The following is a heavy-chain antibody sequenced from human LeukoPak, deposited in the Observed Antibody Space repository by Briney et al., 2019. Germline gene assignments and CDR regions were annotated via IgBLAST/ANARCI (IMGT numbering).Heavy chain of an antibody. CDR1: GGSISSSSYY. D-gene: IGHD4-17*01. CDR3: ARMPTGGAFDI. Sequence: SETLSLTCTVSGGSISSSSYYWGWLRQPPGTGLEWIGSIYYSGSTYYNPSLKSRVTISVDTSKNQFSLKLSSVTAADTAIYYCARMPTGGAFDIWGQGTTVTVSS. V-gene: IGHV4-39*01. J-gene: IGHJ3*02. CDR2: IYYSGST.